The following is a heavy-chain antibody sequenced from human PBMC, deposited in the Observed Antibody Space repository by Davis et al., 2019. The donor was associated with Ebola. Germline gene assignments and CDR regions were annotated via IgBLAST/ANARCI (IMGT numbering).Heavy chain of an antibody. J-gene: IGHJ6*02. CDR1: GGSISSGGYY. CDR2: IYYSWST. Sequence: PSETLSLTCTVSGGSISSGGYYWSWIRQHPGKGLEWIGYIYYSWSTYYNPSLKSRVTISVDTSKNQFSLKLSAVTAADTAVYYCARGHHIAAAGTGYYYYYGMDVWGQGTTVTVSS. V-gene: IGHV4-31*03. D-gene: IGHD6-13*01. CDR3: ARGHHIAAAGTGYYYYYGMDV.